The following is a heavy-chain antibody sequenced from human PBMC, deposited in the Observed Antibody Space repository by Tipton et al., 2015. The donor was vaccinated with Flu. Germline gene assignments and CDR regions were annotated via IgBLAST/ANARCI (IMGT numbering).Heavy chain of an antibody. CDR2: IYPADSHT. CDR3: GRHGFSGSFYLDS. CDR1: GYSFSTYW. Sequence: QLVQSGAEVKKPGESLKISRKGSGYSFSTYWIGWVRQVPGKGLEWMGIIYPADSHTRYSPSFQGQVTISADKSMATAYLQWSTLRASDTAIYFWGRHGFSGSFYLDSWGPGTLVTVSS. J-gene: IGHJ4*02. V-gene: IGHV5-51*01. D-gene: IGHD1-26*01.